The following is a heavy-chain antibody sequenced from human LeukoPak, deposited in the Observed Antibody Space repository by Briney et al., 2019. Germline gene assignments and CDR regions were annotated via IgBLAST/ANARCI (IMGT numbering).Heavy chain of an antibody. CDR3: ARTIVVVAAGWFDP. CDR1: GGSISSYY. CDR2: IYYSGST. J-gene: IGHJ5*02. D-gene: IGHD2-15*01. Sequence: PSETLSPTCTVSGGSISSYYWSWIRQPPGKGLEWIGYIYYSGSTNYNPSLKSRVTISVDTSKNQFSLKLSSVTAADTAVYYCARTIVVVAAGWFDPWGQGTLVTVSS. V-gene: IGHV4-59*08.